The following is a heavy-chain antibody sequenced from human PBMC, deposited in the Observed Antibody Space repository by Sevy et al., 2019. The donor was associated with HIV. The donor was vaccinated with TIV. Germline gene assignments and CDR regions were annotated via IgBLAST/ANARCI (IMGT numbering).Heavy chain of an antibody. J-gene: IGHJ4*02. CDR2: ISGSGGST. CDR1: GFTFSSYA. D-gene: IGHD3-10*01. V-gene: IGHV3-23*01. Sequence: SLKISCAASGFTFSSYAMSWLRQAPGKGLEWVSAISGSGGSTYDADSVKGRFTISRDNSKNTLYLQMNSLRAEDTAVYYCAKGASGSHYKYPFDYWGQGTTVIVSS. CDR3: AKGASGSHYKYPFDY.